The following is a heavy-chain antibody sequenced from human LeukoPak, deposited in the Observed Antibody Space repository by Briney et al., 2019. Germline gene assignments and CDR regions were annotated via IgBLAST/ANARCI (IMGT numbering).Heavy chain of an antibody. Sequence: GGSMRLSCAVSGFTFSSYWMHWVRQAPGKGLVWVSRIDRDGSRINYADSVKGRFTISRDNGKNTLFLQMNSLRAEDAAVYYCVRGNDYGGPHYWGQGTLVTVSS. CDR3: VRGNDYGGPHY. CDR1: GFTFSSYW. CDR2: IDRDGSRI. V-gene: IGHV3-74*01. D-gene: IGHD4-23*01. J-gene: IGHJ4*02.